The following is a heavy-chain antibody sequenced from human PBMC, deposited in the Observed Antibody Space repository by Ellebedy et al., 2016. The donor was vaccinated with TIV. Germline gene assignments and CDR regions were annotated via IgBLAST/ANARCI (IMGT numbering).Heavy chain of an antibody. CDR2: INNRRST. CDR3: AKDYGDAQY. D-gene: IGHD4-17*01. J-gene: IGHJ4*02. CDR1: GGSFSSEY. Sequence: MPSETLSLTCAVYGGSFSSEYWSWIRKPPGKGLEWIGEINNRRSTNYNPSLKSRVTISVDTSKNHFSLRLTSVTAADTAVYYCAKDYGDAQYWGQGTLVTVSS. V-gene: IGHV4-34*01.